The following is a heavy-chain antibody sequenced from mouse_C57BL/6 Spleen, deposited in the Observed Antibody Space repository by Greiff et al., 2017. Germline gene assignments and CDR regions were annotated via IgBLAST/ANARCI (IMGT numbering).Heavy chain of an antibody. V-gene: IGHV5-6*01. Sequence: DVQLQESGGDLVKPGGSLKISCAASGFTFSSYGMSWVRQTPDKRLEWVATISSGGSYTYYPDSVKGRFTISRDNAQNTLYLQMSILKSEDTAMYYCASLTGTRGDYFDYWGQGTTLTVSS. CDR2: ISSGGSYT. D-gene: IGHD4-1*01. CDR1: GFTFSSYG. CDR3: ASLTGTRGDYFDY. J-gene: IGHJ2*01.